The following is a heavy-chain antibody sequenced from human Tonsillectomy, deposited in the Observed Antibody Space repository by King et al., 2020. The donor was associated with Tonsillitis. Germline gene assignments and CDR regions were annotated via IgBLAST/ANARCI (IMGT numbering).Heavy chain of an antibody. Sequence: QLVQSGAEVKKPGESLRISCKGSGYSFTSYWIGWVRQMPGKGLEWMGIIYPGDSDTRYSPSFQGQVTISADKSISTAYLQWSSLKASDTAIYHCARREWLLYGYFDYWGQGTLVTVSS. CDR1: GYSFTSYW. J-gene: IGHJ4*02. V-gene: IGHV5-51*03. D-gene: IGHD3-3*01. CDR3: ARREWLLYGYFDY. CDR2: IYPGDSDT.